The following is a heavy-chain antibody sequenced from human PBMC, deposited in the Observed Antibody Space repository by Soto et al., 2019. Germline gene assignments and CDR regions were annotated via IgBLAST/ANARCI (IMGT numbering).Heavy chain of an antibody. J-gene: IGHJ4*02. CDR1: GFTFSSYA. D-gene: IGHD3-9*01. CDR2: ISGSGGST. Sequence: GGSLRLSCAASGFTFSSYAMSWVRQAPGKGLEWVSAISGSGGSTYYADSVKGRFTISRDNSKNTLYLQMNSLRAEDTAVYYCAKWIAYYDILTGYYTYWGQGTLVTVS. CDR3: AKWIAYYDILTGYYTY. V-gene: IGHV3-23*01.